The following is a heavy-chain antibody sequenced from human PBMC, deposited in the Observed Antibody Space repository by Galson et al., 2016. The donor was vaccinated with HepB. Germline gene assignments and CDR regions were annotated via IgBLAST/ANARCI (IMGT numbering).Heavy chain of an antibody. D-gene: IGHD3-3*01. CDR2: IKQDGGEK. J-gene: IGHJ6*02. CDR1: GFTFSTYW. CDR3: ARDNVSYFDFWSGYYSGAHYYGMDA. Sequence: SLRLSCAASGFTFSTYWMTWVRQAPGKGLEWVANIKQDGGEKYYVDSVKGRFTISRDNAKNSLYLQMNSLRVEDTALNYCARDNVSYFDFWSGYYSGAHYYGMDAWGQGTTVTVSS. V-gene: IGHV3-7*01.